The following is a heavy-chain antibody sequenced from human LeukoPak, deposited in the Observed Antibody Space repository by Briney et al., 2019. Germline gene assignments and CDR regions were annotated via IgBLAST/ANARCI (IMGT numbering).Heavy chain of an antibody. D-gene: IGHD2-15*01. CDR1: GGTFSSYA. CDR3: ARDLGGGPTDY. CDR2: IIPIFGTA. V-gene: IGHV1-69*05. J-gene: IGHJ4*02. Sequence: SSVKVSCKASGGTFSSYAISWVRQAPGQGLEWMGRIIPIFGTANYAQKFQGRVTITTDESTSTAYMELGSLRSEDTAVYYCARDLGGGPTDYWGQGTLVTVSS.